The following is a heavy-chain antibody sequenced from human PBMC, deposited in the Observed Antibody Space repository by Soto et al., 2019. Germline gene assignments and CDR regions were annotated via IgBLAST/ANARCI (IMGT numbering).Heavy chain of an antibody. J-gene: IGHJ4*02. V-gene: IGHV1-69*13. D-gene: IGHD6-13*01. CDR1: GGTFSSYA. CDR2: IIPIFGTA. CDR3: ARVRRAVAAGTIDY. Sequence: GASVKVSCKASGGTFSSYAISWVRQAPGQGLEWMGGIIPIFGTANYAQKFQGRVAITADESTSTAYMELSSLRSEDTAVYYCARVRRAVAAGTIDYWGQGTLVTVSS.